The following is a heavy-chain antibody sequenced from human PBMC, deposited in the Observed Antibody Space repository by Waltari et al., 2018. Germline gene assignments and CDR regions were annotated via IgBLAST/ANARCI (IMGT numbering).Heavy chain of an antibody. J-gene: IGHJ6*03. CDR2: IYYSGST. CDR3: ARQRRDSSGIAGYYYYMDV. V-gene: IGHV4-39*01. D-gene: IGHD3-22*01. CDR1: GGSISSSSYY. Sequence: QLQLQESGPGLVKPSETLSLTCTVSGGSISSSSYYWGWIRQPPGKGLEWIGSIYYSGSTYYNPSLKSRVTISVDTSKNQFSLKLSSVTAADTAVYYCARQRRDSSGIAGYYYYMDVWGKGTTVTVSS.